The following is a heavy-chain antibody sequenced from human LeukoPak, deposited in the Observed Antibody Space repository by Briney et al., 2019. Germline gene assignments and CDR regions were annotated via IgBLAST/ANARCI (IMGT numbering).Heavy chain of an antibody. CDR2: INPNSGGT. J-gene: IGHJ4*02. D-gene: IGHD2-2*01. V-gene: IGHV1-2*02. CDR1: GYTFTGYY. CDR3: ATGYCSSTSCFS. Sequence: ASVKVSCKASGYTFTGYYMHWVRQAPGQGLEWMGWINPNSGGTNYAQKFQGRVTMTRDTSISTAYMELSGLRSDDTAVYYCATGYCSSTSCFSWGQGTLVTVSS.